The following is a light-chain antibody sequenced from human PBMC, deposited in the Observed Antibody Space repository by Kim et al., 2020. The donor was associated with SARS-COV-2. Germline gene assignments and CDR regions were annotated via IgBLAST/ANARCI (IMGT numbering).Light chain of an antibody. Sequence: PSSLSASVGDRVTITCRASQSISSYLNWYQQKPGKAPKLLIYAASSLQSGVPSRFSGSGSGTDFTLTISSLQPEDFATYYCQQSSSFGQGTKLEI. CDR1: QSISSY. J-gene: IGKJ2*01. CDR2: AAS. CDR3: QQSSS. V-gene: IGKV1-39*01.